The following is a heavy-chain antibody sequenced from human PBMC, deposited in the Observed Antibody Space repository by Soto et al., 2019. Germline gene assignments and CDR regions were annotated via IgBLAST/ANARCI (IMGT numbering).Heavy chain of an antibody. CDR2: IIPILGIA. V-gene: IGHV1-69*08. D-gene: IGHD6-25*01. CDR1: GGTFSSYT. CDR3: SRDRLAYGMDV. Sequence: QVQLVQSGAEVKKPGSSVKVSCKASGGTFSSYTISWVRQAPGQGLEWMGRIIPILGIANYAQKFQGRVTITADKSTSTAYMELSSLRSEDTAVYYCSRDRLAYGMDVWGQGTTVTVSS. J-gene: IGHJ6*02.